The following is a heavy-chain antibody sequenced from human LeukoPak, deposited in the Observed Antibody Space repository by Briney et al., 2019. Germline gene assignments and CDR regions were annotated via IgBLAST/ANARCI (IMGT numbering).Heavy chain of an antibody. CDR1: GYSFTSYW. CDR2: IYPGDSDT. V-gene: IGHV5-51*01. D-gene: IGHD5-18*01. CDR3: ARLAYSYGSLLLPNWFDP. Sequence: GESLKISCKGSGYSFTSYWIGWVRQMPGKGLEWMGIIYPGDSDTRYSPSFQGQVTISADKSISTAYLQWSSLKASDTAMYYCARLAYSYGSLLLPNWFDPWGQGTLVTVSS. J-gene: IGHJ5*02.